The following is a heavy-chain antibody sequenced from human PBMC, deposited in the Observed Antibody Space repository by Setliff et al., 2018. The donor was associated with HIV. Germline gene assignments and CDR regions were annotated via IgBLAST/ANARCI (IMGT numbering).Heavy chain of an antibody. CDR2: IDDSGNT. Sequence: PSETLSLTCSVSHGSIFGDYWSWVRQSPGKGLEWIAWIDDSGNTNYNPSLKSRVTISVDTSNNQFSVKVRSLTAADTGLYYCARVKSIKTTLVRLWPRFDLWGQGTQVTVSS. D-gene: IGHD3-10*01. V-gene: IGHV4-59*12. J-gene: IGHJ5*02. CDR3: ARVKSIKTTLVRLWPRFDL. CDR1: HGSIFGDY.